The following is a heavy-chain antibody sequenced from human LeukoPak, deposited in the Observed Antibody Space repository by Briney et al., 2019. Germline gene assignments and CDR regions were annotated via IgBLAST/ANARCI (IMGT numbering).Heavy chain of an antibody. CDR1: GFTFSSYW. CDR3: ARESNGWYTHFDY. V-gene: IGHV3-7*05. Sequence: GGSLRLSCAASGFTFSSYWMSWVRQAPGKGLEWVANINQAGSEKYYVDSVKGRFTISGDIAKNSLYLQMNSLRAEDTAVYYCARESNGWYTHFDYWGQGTLVTVSS. D-gene: IGHD6-19*01. J-gene: IGHJ4*02. CDR2: INQAGSEK.